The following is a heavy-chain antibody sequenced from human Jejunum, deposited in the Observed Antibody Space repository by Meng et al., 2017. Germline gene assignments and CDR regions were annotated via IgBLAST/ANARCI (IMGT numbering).Heavy chain of an antibody. D-gene: IGHD7-27*01. Sequence: QVQVGESGVEGKKPGASVKVSCKAPGYTFSSLHINWVRQATGQGPGWMGWMSPENGNTAYAQKFQGRVTMTRDTSVSTAYMELSGLTSDDSGVYYCARGVNAGVDYWGQGTLVTVSS. CDR3: ARGVNAGVDY. J-gene: IGHJ4*02. V-gene: IGHV1-8*01. CDR2: MSPENGNT. CDR1: GYTFSSLH.